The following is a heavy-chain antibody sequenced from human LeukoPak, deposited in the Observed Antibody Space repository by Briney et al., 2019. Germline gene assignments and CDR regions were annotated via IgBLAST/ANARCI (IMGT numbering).Heavy chain of an antibody. V-gene: IGHV4-39*07. CDR3: AGASLYYDSSGQRTFDI. CDR1: GGSISSSSYY. Sequence: SETLSLTCTVSGGSISSSSYYWGWIRQPPGKGLEWIGSIYYSGSTNYNPSLKSRVTISLDTFKNQFSLKLSSVTAADTAVYYCAGASLYYDSSGQRTFDIWGQGTMVTVSS. D-gene: IGHD3-22*01. J-gene: IGHJ3*02. CDR2: IYYSGST.